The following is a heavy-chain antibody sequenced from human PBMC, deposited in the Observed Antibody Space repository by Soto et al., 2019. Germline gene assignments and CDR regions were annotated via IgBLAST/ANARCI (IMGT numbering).Heavy chain of an antibody. Sequence: GGSLRLSCAASGFTFSSYGMHWVRQAPGKGLEWVAVIWYDGSNKYYADSVKGRFTISRDNSKNTLYLQMNSLRAEDTAVYYCARERGRWLQYGAFDIWGQGTMVTVSS. CDR2: IWYDGSNK. CDR1: GFTFSSYG. V-gene: IGHV3-33*01. CDR3: ARERGRWLQYGAFDI. D-gene: IGHD5-12*01. J-gene: IGHJ3*02.